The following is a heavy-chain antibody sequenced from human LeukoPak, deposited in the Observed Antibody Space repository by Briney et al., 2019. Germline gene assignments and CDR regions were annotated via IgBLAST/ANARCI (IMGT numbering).Heavy chain of an antibody. Sequence: GGSLRLSCAASAFTFSSYAMSWVRQAPGKGLEWVSAISGGGGSTYYADSVKGRFTISRDNSKNTQYLQTNSLRAEDTAVYYCAKGYCSGGSCKTLFDYWGQGTLVTVSS. D-gene: IGHD2-15*01. J-gene: IGHJ4*02. CDR1: AFTFSSYA. CDR3: AKGYCSGGSCKTLFDY. CDR2: ISGGGGST. V-gene: IGHV3-23*01.